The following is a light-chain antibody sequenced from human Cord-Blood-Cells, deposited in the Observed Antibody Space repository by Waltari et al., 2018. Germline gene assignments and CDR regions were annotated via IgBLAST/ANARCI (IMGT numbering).Light chain of an antibody. CDR2: DAS. CDR3: QQYDNLPPLT. Sequence: DIQMTQSPSSLSAFVGDRVTITCQASQDISNYLNWYQQKPGKAPKLLIYDASNLETVVPSRFSGSGSGTDFTFTISSLQPEDIATYYCQQYDNLPPLTFGGGTKVEIK. V-gene: IGKV1-33*01. J-gene: IGKJ4*01. CDR1: QDISNY.